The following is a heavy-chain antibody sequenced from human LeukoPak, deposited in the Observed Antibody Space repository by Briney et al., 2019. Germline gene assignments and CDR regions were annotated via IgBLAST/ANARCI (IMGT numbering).Heavy chain of an antibody. J-gene: IGHJ4*02. D-gene: IGHD4/OR15-4a*01. Sequence: SVKVSCKASGGTFSSYAISWVRQAPGQGLEWMGGIIPIFGTANYAQKFQGRVTITTDESTSTAYMELSSLRSEDTAVYYCAGQGYGVSYYFDYWGQGTLVTVSS. CDR2: IIPIFGTA. CDR3: AGQGYGVSYYFDY. V-gene: IGHV1-69*05. CDR1: GGTFSSYA.